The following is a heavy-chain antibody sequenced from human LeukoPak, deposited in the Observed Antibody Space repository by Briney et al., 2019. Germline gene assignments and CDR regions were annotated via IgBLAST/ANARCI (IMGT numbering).Heavy chain of an antibody. J-gene: IGHJ4*02. Sequence: EASVKVSCKASGYTFTGYYVHWVRQAPGQGLEWMGWINPHNGGTNRAQKFQGRVTMTSDTSISTAYMELSSLRSDDTAVYYCARSGYSYDFDYWGQGTLVTVSS. CDR1: GYTFTGYY. D-gene: IGHD5-18*01. CDR3: ARSGYSYDFDY. V-gene: IGHV1-2*02. CDR2: INPHNGGT.